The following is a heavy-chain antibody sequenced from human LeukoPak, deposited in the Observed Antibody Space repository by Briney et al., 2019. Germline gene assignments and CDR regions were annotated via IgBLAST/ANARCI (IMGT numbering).Heavy chain of an antibody. CDR2: IYYSGST. CDR1: GGSISSYY. CDR3: ARHGRVTDYEGFRFDY. J-gene: IGHJ4*02. D-gene: IGHD3-16*01. Sequence: PSETLSLTCTVSGGSISSYYWSWIRQPPGKGLEWIGYIYYSGSTNYNPSLKSRVTISVDTSKNQFSLKLSSVTAADTAVYYCARHGRVTDYEGFRFDYWGQGTLVTVSS. V-gene: IGHV4-59*08.